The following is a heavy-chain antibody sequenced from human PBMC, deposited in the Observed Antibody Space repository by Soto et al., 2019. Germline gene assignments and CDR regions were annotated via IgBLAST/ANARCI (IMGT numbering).Heavy chain of an antibody. Sequence: QVQLVESGGGVVQPGRSLRLSCAASGFTFSSYGMHWVRQAPGKGLEWVAVISYDGSNKYYADSVKGRFTISRDNSKNTLSLQMNSLRAEDTAVYYCAKDSWFGEFFSYYYYYMDVWGKGTTVTVSS. CDR1: GFTFSSYG. CDR2: ISYDGSNK. D-gene: IGHD3-10*01. CDR3: AKDSWFGEFFSYYYYYMDV. J-gene: IGHJ6*03. V-gene: IGHV3-30*18.